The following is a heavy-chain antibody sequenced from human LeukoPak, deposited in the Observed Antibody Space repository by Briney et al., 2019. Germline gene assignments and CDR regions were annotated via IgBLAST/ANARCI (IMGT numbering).Heavy chain of an antibody. CDR1: GGSFSGYY. J-gene: IGHJ6*02. CDR3: ANIVGATDYYGMDV. V-gene: IGHV4-34*01. D-gene: IGHD1-26*01. Sequence: SETLSLTCAVYGGSFSGYYWSWIRQPPWKELEWIGEINHSGSTNYNPSLKSRVTISVDTSKNQFSLKLSSVTAADTAVYYCANIVGATDYYGMDVWGQGTTVTVSS. CDR2: INHSGST.